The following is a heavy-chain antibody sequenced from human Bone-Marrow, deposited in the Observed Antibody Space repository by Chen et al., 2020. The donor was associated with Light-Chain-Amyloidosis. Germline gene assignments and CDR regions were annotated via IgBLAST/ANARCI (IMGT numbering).Heavy chain of an antibody. J-gene: IGHJ4*02. D-gene: IGHD6-13*01. V-gene: IGHV3-48*03. Sequence: EVQLVESGGGLVQPGGSLRLSCAASGFTFSSYEMNWVRQAPGKGLELVSYISSSGSTIYYADSVKGRFTISRDNAKNSLYLQMNSLRAEDTAVYYCARGPIAAAFVGYFDYWGQGTLVTVSS. CDR3: ARGPIAAAFVGYFDY. CDR1: GFTFSSYE. CDR2: ISSSGSTI.